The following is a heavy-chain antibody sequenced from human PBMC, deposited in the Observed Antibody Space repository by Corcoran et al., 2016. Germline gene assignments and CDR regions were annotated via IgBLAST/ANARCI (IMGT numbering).Heavy chain of an antibody. Sequence: EVQLVESGGGLIQPGGSLRLSCAASGFTVSSNYMTWVRQAPGKGLEWVSVLYGGGSTYYADSVKGRVTISRDNSKNTLYLQMNILRAEDTAVYYCARGVGRPNAFDIWGQGTMVTVSS. D-gene: IGHD1-26*01. J-gene: IGHJ3*02. CDR2: LYGGGST. CDR3: ARGVGRPNAFDI. CDR1: GFTVSSNY. V-gene: IGHV3-53*01.